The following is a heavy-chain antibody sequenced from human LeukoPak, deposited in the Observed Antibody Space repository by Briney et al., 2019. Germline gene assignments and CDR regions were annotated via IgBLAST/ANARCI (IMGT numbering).Heavy chain of an antibody. Sequence: GASVKVSCKASAYTFTSYYMHWVRQAPGQGLEWMGIINPSGGSTSYAQKFQGRVTMTRDTSTSTVYMELSSLRSEDTAVYYCARGERDYDFWSGYSQSSQAPDYWGQGTLVTVSS. J-gene: IGHJ4*02. CDR1: AYTFTSYY. V-gene: IGHV1-46*01. CDR3: ARGERDYDFWSGYSQSSQAPDY. CDR2: INPSGGST. D-gene: IGHD3-3*01.